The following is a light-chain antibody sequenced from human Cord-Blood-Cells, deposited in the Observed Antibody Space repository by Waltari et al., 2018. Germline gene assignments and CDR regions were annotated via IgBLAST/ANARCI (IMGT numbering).Light chain of an antibody. J-gene: IGLJ1*01. Sequence: QSALTQPASVSGSPGQSITISCTGTSSDVGGYNYVSWYQQHPGKAPKLIIYDVSNRPSGVSNRCSGSKSGNTASRTISGLQAEDEADYYCSSYTSSSTYVFGTGTKVTVL. CDR1: SSDVGGYNY. CDR3: SSYTSSSTYV. V-gene: IGLV2-14*01. CDR2: DVS.